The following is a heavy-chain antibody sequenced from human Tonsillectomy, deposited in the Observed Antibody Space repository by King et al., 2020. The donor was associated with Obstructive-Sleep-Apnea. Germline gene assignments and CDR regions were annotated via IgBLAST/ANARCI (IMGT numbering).Heavy chain of an antibody. CDR2: ISSSSSYI. V-gene: IGHV3-21*01. Sequence: VQLVESGGGLVKPGGSLRLSCAASGFTFSSYSMNWVRQAPGKGLEWVSSISSSSSYIYYADSVKGRFTISRDNAKNSLYLQMNSLRAEDTAVYYCARLISGYGDYAPYDYWGQGTLVTVSS. D-gene: IGHD4-17*01. J-gene: IGHJ4*02. CDR3: ARLISGYGDYAPYDY. CDR1: GFTFSSYS.